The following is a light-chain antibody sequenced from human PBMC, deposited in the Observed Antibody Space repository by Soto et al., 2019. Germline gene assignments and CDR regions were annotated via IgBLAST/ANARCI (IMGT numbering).Light chain of an antibody. Sequence: QSALTQPASVSGSPGQSITISCTGTSSDVGSYNYFSWYQQHPGKAPKLMIYEVSDRPSGISRRFSGSKSGNTASLTISGLQTEDEADYYCSSYTSSSTLFGTGTKLTVL. CDR3: SSYTSSSTL. CDR1: SSDVGSYNY. CDR2: EVS. J-gene: IGLJ1*01. V-gene: IGLV2-14*01.